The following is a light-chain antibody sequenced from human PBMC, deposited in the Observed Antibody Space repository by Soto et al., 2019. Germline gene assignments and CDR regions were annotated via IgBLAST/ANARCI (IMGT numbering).Light chain of an antibody. CDR2: GAS. Sequence: DIQMTQSPSAMSASVGDSVTITCRASQGISNSLAWFQQKPGKVPQRLIYGASSLQSGVPSRFSGSGSGTEFSLTISSLQPEDFATYYCLQHNSHPRTFGQGTKVDIK. CDR1: QGISNS. V-gene: IGKV1-17*03. J-gene: IGKJ1*01. CDR3: LQHNSHPRT.